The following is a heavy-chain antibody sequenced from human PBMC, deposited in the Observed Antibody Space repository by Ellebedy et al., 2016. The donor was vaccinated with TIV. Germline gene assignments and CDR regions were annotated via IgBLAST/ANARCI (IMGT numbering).Heavy chain of an antibody. Sequence: GESLKISCAASGFHFGDYAMHWVRQPPGKGLEWVAVISYDGSNIYYADSVKGRFTISRDNSKNTLYLQMNSLRAEDTAVYYCAKSPGREGYWGQGTLVTVSS. CDR3: AKSPGREGY. CDR2: ISYDGSNI. J-gene: IGHJ4*02. D-gene: IGHD1-26*01. CDR1: GFHFGDYA. V-gene: IGHV3-30-3*02.